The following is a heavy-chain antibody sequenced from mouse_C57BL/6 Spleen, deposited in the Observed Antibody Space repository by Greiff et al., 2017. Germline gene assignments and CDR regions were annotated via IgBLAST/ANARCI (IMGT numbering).Heavy chain of an antibody. V-gene: IGHV1-64*01. Sequence: VQLQQPGAELVKPGASVKLSCKASGYTFTSYWMHWVKQRPGQGLEWIGMIHPNSGSTNYNEKFKSKATLTVDKSSSTAYMQLSSLTSEDSAVYYCARYSQTGGGAMDYWGQGTSVTVSS. J-gene: IGHJ4*01. D-gene: IGHD4-1*01. CDR1: GYTFTSYW. CDR2: IHPNSGST. CDR3: ARYSQTGGGAMDY.